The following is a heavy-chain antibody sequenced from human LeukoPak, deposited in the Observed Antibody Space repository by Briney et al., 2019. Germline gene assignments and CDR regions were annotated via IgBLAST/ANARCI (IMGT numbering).Heavy chain of an antibody. CDR3: ARGNRDAYSMFDP. D-gene: IGHD5-24*01. V-gene: IGHV4-59*13. J-gene: IGHJ5*02. Sequence: SETLSLTCTVSGGSISSYYWNWIRQPPGKGLEWIGNIYYTENTNYNPSLKSRVTISLDTSKNQFSLTLRSLTAADTAVYYCARGNRDAYSMFDPWGPGTLVTVSS. CDR2: IYYTENT. CDR1: GGSISSYY.